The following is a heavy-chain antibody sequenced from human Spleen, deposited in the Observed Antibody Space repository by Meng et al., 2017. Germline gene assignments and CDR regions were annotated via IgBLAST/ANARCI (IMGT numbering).Heavy chain of an antibody. Sequence: SGPTLVKPTQTLTLTCTFSGFSLSTSGVGVGWIRQPPGKALEWLALIYWDDEKRYSPFLKSRLTITKDTSKTQVVLTMTNMDPVDTATYYCAHRQGRGYSYGTIFDYWGQGTLVIVSS. CDR2: IYWDDEK. CDR1: GFSLSTSGVG. J-gene: IGHJ4*02. D-gene: IGHD5-18*01. CDR3: AHRQGRGYSYGTIFDY. V-gene: IGHV2-5*02.